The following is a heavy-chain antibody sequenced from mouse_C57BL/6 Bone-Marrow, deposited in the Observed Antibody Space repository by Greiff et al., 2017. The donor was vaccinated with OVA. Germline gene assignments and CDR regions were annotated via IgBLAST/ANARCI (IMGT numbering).Heavy chain of an antibody. V-gene: IGHV5-16*01. CDR3: ARIYDGYYDWYFDV. Sequence: EVKLVESEGGLVQPGSSMKLSCTASGFTFSDYYMAWVRQVPEKGLEWVANINYDGSSTYYLDSLKSRFIISRDNAKNILYLQMSSLKSEDTATYYCARIYDGYYDWYFDVRGTGTTVTVSS. CDR1: GFTFSDYY. CDR2: INYDGSST. J-gene: IGHJ1*03. D-gene: IGHD2-3*01.